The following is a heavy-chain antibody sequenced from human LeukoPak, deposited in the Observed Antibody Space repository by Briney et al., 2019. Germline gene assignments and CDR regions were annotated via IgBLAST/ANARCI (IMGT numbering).Heavy chain of an antibody. J-gene: IGHJ4*02. Sequence: RSLRLSCAASGFPFSSYAMHWVRPAPGKGLEWVAVISYDGSNKYYADSVKGRFTISRDNSKNTLYLQMNSLRAEDTAVYYCARDRHRITEGFDYWGQGTLVTVSS. CDR3: ARDRHRITEGFDY. D-gene: IGHD3-16*01. V-gene: IGHV3-30*04. CDR1: GFPFSSYA. CDR2: ISYDGSNK.